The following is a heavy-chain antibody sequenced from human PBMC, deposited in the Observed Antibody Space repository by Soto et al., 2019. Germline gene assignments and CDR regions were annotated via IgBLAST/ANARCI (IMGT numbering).Heavy chain of an antibody. V-gene: IGHV5-51*01. D-gene: IGHD3-3*01. Sequence: ESLKISCKGSGYSFTSYWIGWVRQMPGKGLEWMGIIYPGDSDTRYSPSFQGQVTISADXXXXTXYXQXSXXXASDTAMYYCASIYDFPTVWGQGTTVTAP. CDR2: IYPGDSDT. J-gene: IGHJ6*02. CDR1: GYSFTSYW. CDR3: ASIYDFPTV.